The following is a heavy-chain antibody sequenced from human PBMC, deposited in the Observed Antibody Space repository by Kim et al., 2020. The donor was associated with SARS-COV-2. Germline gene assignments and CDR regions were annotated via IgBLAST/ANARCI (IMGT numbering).Heavy chain of an antibody. CDR2: IIPMFTTT. CDR1: GGSFSSFA. J-gene: IGHJ4*02. V-gene: IGHV1-69*13. D-gene: IGHD3-16*01. Sequence: SVKVSCKASGGSFSSFAISWVRQAPGQGLEWMGGIIPMFTTTSLAQKFRGRLTITADESTSTAYMELSSLRSDDTAVYYCAGRGRGNYFILAFYFWGQG. CDR3: AGRGRGNYFILAFYF.